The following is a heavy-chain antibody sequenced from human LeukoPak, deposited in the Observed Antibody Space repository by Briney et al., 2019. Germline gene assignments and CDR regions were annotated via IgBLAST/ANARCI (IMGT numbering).Heavy chain of an antibody. CDR3: ARHEDNVWGSHRYPYFDP. V-gene: IGHV4-39*01. Sequence: PSETLSLTCTVSGGSISSTTYYWGWIRQPPGKGLDWIGSIYYSGSTFYNPSLKSRVTISVDTSKKQFSLKLSSVTAADTAVYYCARHEDNVWGSHRYPYFDPWGQGTLVTVSS. CDR2: IYYSGST. D-gene: IGHD3-16*02. CDR1: GGSISSTTYY. J-gene: IGHJ5*02.